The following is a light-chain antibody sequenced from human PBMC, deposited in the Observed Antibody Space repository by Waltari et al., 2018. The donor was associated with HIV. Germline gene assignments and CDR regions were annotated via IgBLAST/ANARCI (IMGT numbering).Light chain of an antibody. CDR1: SRDVGGYNS. J-gene: IGLJ1*01. Sequence: QSALTQSRSVSGSPGQPVTLPCTGTSRDVGGYNSVSCYQQHPVKAPKAMIYELSKGPLGLPERFTGAKSGHAAALTISGHQADDEADYYCSSYAGSSTSLFGTGTKVTVL. CDR2: ELS. V-gene: IGLV2-11*01. CDR3: SSYAGSSTSL.